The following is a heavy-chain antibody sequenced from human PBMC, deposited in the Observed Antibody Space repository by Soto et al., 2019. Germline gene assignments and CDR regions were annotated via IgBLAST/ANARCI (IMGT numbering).Heavy chain of an antibody. V-gene: IGHV4-30-4*02. J-gene: IGHJ5*02. CDR1: GGTINSGDYY. D-gene: IGHD4-17*01. CDR2: IYYSGST. CDR3: ARAKGLVTVTTSWFDP. Sequence: SDTLSRTCTVSGGTINSGDYYWSWIRTPPGKGLEWIGYIYYSGSTYYNPSLKSRVSISADTSKNQFSLKLSSVTAADTAVYYCARAKGLVTVTTSWFDPWGQGTLVTVSS.